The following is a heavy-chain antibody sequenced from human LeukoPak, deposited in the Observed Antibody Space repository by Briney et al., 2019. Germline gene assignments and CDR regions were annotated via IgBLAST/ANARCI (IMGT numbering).Heavy chain of an antibody. D-gene: IGHD3-10*01. Sequence: SETLSLTCTVSGGSSSNYYCTWLRQPPGKGLEWIGYIYYSGSTYYNPSLKSRVTISVDTSKNQFSLKLSSVTAADTAVYYCARGEIRGVSPSHFDYWGQGTLVTVSS. CDR2: IYYSGST. CDR1: GGSSSNYY. CDR3: ARGEIRGVSPSHFDY. V-gene: IGHV4-59*06. J-gene: IGHJ4*02.